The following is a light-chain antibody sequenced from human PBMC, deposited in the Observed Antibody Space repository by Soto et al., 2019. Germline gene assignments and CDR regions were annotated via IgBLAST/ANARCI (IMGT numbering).Light chain of an antibody. CDR3: QTWGSGSVV. CDR1: SGHSTYA. V-gene: IGLV4-69*01. CDR2: LNSDGRY. Sequence: QSVLTQSPSASASLGASVKLTCTLSSGHSTYAIAWHQQQPEKGPRYLMKLNSDGRYTKGDGIPDRFSGSSSGAERYLTISSLQSEDETDYCCQTWGSGSVVFGGGTKLTVL. J-gene: IGLJ2*01.